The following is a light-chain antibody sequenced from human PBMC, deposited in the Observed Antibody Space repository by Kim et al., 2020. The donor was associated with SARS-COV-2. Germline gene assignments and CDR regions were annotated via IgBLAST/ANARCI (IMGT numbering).Light chain of an antibody. J-gene: IGKJ2*01. CDR1: QGISSY. V-gene: IGKV1-9*01. CDR2: AAS. Sequence: SASVGDRVTLTCRASQGISSYLAWYQQKPGRAPKLLIYAASTLQSGVPSRFSGSGSGTDFTLTIGSLQPEDFATYYCQQLNNYPRTFGQGTKLEI. CDR3: QQLNNYPRT.